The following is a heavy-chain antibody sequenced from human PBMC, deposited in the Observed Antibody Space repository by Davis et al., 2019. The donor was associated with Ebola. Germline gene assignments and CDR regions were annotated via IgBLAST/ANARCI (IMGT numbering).Heavy chain of an antibody. J-gene: IGHJ4*02. CDR1: GFIFSQHG. CDR3: GREGPGGKEIDF. D-gene: IGHD3-16*01. CDR2: IWYDGSKK. V-gene: IGHV3-33*01. Sequence: PGGSLRLSCEVSGFIFSQHGMNWVRQAPGKGLEWVATIWYDGSKKFYGDFVQGRFTISRDNSKSTLYLQISDLRAANTAVYYCGREGPGGKEIDFWGREPWSPSPQ.